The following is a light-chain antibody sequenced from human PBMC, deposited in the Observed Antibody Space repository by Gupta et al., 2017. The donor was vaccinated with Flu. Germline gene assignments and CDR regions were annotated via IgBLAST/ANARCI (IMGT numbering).Light chain of an antibody. J-gene: IGKJ4*02. CDR2: KIS. CDR3: KHGLSCPRT. Sequence: AVVTHSTLSLSVTVGQPASLSCRSSQSRVHSNGNTYLNWFQQRPGQAPRRLIYKISNMDGGVPDRFSGSGSGTEYTFDISRVEAEDFGIYYCKHGLSCPRTFGEGTKVEIK. CDR1: QSRVHSNGNTY. V-gene: IGKV2-30*02.